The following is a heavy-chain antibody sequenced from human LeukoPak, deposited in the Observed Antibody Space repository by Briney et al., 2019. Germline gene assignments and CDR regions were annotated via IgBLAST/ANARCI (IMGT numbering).Heavy chain of an antibody. Sequence: GGSLRLSCAASGVTFCSNSMNWGRQAPGKGRERGSPISSSSRFIYYADTVKSRVTISRDNTKNSLYLQMNTPRDENTALYYSARGSVYSSGYDAFDIWGQGTMVTVSS. V-gene: IGHV3-21*01. CDR3: ARGSVYSSGYDAFDI. CDR2: ISSSSRFI. CDR1: GVTFCSNS. D-gene: IGHD6-19*01. J-gene: IGHJ3*02.